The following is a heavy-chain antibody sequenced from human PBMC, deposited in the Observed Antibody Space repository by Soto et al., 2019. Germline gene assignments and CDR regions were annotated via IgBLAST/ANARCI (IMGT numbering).Heavy chain of an antibody. V-gene: IGHV4-59*01. Sequence: QVQLQESGPGLVKPSETLSLACDVSGASLRNYFWTWVRQSPERGLEWIGSVSDSGSAYYHPSLNSRVSIALDASNNRFSLRLSSVTAADTAVYYCATTVVLPATRRGFDAFDVWGQGTKVTVSS. CDR1: GASLRNYF. CDR2: VSDSGSA. J-gene: IGHJ3*01. D-gene: IGHD2-15*01. CDR3: ATTVVLPATRRGFDAFDV.